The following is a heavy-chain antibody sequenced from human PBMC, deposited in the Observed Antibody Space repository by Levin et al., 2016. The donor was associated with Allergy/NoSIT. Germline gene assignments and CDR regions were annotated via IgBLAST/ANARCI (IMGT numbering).Heavy chain of an antibody. V-gene: IGHV4-30-2*01. CDR3: ASAGGYDSSGYYLNY. CDR1: GGSISSGGYS. CDR2: IYHSGST. J-gene: IGHJ4*02. D-gene: IGHD3-22*01. Sequence: SETLSLTCAVSGGSISSGGYSWSWIRQPPGKGLEWIGYIYHSGSTYYNPSLKSRVTISVDRSKNQFSLKLSSVTAADTAVYYCASAGGYDSSGYYLNYWGQGTLVTVSS.